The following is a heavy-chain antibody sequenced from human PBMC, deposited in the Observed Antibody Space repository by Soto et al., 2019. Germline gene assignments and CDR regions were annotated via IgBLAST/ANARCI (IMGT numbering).Heavy chain of an antibody. CDR2: ISSSSSSI. D-gene: IGHD3-9*01. CDR3: AREYDILTGYYNVGWFDP. CDR1: GFTFSSYS. Sequence: EVQLVESGGGLVQPGGSLRLSCAASGFTFSSYSMNWVRQAPGKGQEWVSHISSSSSSIYYADSVRGRFTISRDNAKNTLYLQMNSLRDEDTAVYYCAREYDILTGYYNVGWFDPWGQGTLVTVSS. J-gene: IGHJ5*02. V-gene: IGHV3-48*02.